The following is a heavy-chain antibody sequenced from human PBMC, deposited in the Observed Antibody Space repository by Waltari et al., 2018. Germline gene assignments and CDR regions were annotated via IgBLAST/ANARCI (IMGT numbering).Heavy chain of an antibody. CDR1: GGSISSSY. V-gene: IGHV4-59*01. CDR3: ARAGDGHETPTNFDY. Sequence: QVQLQESGPGLVKPSETLSLPCTVPGGSISSSYWSWIRQPPGKGLEWIGYIYYSGSTNYNPSLKSRVTISVDTSKNQFSLKLSSVTAADTAVYYCARAGDGHETPTNFDYWGQGTLVTVSS. J-gene: IGHJ4*02. CDR2: IYYSGST.